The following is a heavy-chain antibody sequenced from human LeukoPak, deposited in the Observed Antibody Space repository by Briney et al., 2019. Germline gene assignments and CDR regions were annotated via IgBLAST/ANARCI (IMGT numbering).Heavy chain of an antibody. D-gene: IGHD1-26*01. CDR2: INSNGDST. CDR3: ARVILGATTDY. V-gene: IGHV3-64*01. CDR1: GFTFSSYA. J-gene: IGHJ4*02. Sequence: PGGSLRLSCAASGFTFSSYAMHWVRQAPGKGLESVSSINSNGDSTYYANSVKGRFTISRDNSKNTLYLQMGRLRTEDMAIYYCARVILGATTDYWGQGTLVTVAS.